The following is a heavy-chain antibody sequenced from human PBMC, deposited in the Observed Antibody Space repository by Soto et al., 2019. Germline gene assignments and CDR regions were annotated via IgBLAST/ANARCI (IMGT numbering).Heavy chain of an antibody. D-gene: IGHD5-18*01. CDR1: GFTFSSYG. V-gene: IGHV3-30*18. J-gene: IGHJ4*02. CDR3: AKEVDTSYFDY. CDR2: ISYDGSNK. Sequence: QVQLVESGGGVVQPGRSLRLSCAASGFTFSSYGMHWVRQAPGKGLEWVAVISYDGSNKYYADSVKGRFTISRDNSKNTLYLQMNSLGAEDTAVYYCAKEVDTSYFDYWGQGTLVTVSS.